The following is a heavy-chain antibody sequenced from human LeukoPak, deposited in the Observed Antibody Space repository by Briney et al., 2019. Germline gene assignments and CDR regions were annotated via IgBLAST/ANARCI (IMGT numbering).Heavy chain of an antibody. CDR3: AKDRSSSWYSLSYYYYGMDV. CDR2: FGGGGGST. D-gene: IGHD6-13*01. V-gene: IGHV3-23*01. J-gene: IGHJ6*02. Sequence: GGSLRPSGAASGLTFSGFAMSWVRKAQGKGLEWVSPFGGGGGSTYYADSVKGRFTISRDNSKNTLYLQMNSLRAEDTAVYYCAKDRSSSWYSLSYYYYGMDVWGQGTTVTVSS. CDR1: GLTFSGFA.